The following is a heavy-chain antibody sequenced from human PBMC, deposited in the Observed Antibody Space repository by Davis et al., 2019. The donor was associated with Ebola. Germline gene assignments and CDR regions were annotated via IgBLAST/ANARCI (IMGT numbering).Heavy chain of an antibody. J-gene: IGHJ5*02. V-gene: IGHV4-34*01. Sequence: SWIRQPPGKGLEWIGEINHSGSTNYNPSLKSRVTISVDTSKNQFSLKLSSVTAADTAVYYCARIIGYSRFDPWGQGTLVTVSS. CDR3: ARIIGYSRFDP. CDR2: INHSGST. D-gene: IGHD2-15*01.